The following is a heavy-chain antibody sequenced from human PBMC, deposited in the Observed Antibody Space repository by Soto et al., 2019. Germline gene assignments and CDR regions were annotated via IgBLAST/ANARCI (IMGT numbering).Heavy chain of an antibody. V-gene: IGHV1-69*01. Sequence: VQLVQSGAEVKKPGSSVKVSCKASGGNFSGFAISWVRQAPGQGLEWMGGIIPMFGTANYAQKFQGRVTITADESTSTVYMELSSLGSEDTAVYYCATKKDFTLSPPASWGQGTLVTVSS. CDR2: IIPMFGTA. D-gene: IGHD3-10*02. CDR3: ATKKDFTLSPPAS. J-gene: IGHJ5*02. CDR1: GGNFSGFA.